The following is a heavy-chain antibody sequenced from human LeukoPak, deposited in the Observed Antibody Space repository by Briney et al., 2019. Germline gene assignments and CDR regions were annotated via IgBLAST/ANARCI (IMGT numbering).Heavy chain of an antibody. V-gene: IGHV1-46*01. CDR1: GYDFTNYY. J-gene: IGHJ4*02. CDR3: ARGVEAGEL. D-gene: IGHD6-25*01. Sequence: ASVKVSCKASGYDFTNYYINWVRQAPGQGFEWMGIINPSGGSTSYAQKFQGRVTMTRDTSTSTVYMELSSLRSEDTAVYYCARGVEAGELWGQGTLVTVSS. CDR2: INPSGGST.